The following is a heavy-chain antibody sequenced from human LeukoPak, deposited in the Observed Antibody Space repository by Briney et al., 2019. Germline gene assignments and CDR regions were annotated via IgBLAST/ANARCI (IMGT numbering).Heavy chain of an antibody. CDR2: IRSKANSYAT. D-gene: IGHD6-19*01. V-gene: IGHV3-73*01. CDR1: GFTFSGSA. CDR3: TGRGAVAGHE. Sequence: GGSLRLSCAASGFTFSGSAMHWVRQASGKGLEWVGRIRSKANSYATAYAASVKGRFTISRDDSKNTAYLQMNSLKTEDTAVYYCTGRGAVAGHEWGQGTLVTVSS. J-gene: IGHJ4*02.